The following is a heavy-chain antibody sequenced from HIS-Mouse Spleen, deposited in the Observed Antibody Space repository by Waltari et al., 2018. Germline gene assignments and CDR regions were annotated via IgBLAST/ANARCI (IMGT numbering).Heavy chain of an antibody. Sequence: QLQLQESGPGLVKPSETLSLTCPVPGGSISSSSYYWGWIRQPPGKGVEWIGSIYYSGSTYYNPSLKSRVTISVDTSKNQFSLKLSSVTAADTAVYYCAREIPYSSSWYDWYFDLWGRGTLVTVSS. D-gene: IGHD6-13*01. CDR1: GGSISSSSYY. V-gene: IGHV4-39*07. CDR2: IYYSGST. J-gene: IGHJ2*01. CDR3: AREIPYSSSWYDWYFDL.